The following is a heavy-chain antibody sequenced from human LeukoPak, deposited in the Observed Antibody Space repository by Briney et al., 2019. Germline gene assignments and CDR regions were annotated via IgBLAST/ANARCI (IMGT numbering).Heavy chain of an antibody. D-gene: IGHD2-2*01. CDR1: GFTFSIYG. V-gene: IGHV3-30*18. CDR2: ISYDGHT. J-gene: IGHJ4*02. Sequence: PGRSLRLSWAASGFTFSIYGMHWVRQAPGKGLEWVTVISYDGHTNYADSVKGRFTISRDNSKNTLYLQMNGLRDEDTAVYYCAKERGSTTHFDYWGQGTLVTVSS. CDR3: AKERGSTTHFDY.